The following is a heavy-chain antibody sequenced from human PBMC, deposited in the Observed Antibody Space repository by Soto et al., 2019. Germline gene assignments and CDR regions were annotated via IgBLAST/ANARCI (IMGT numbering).Heavy chain of an antibody. J-gene: IGHJ6*04. CDR1: GYTFTSYD. CDR3: ARWVLGRYPMDV. V-gene: IGHV1-8*01. CDR2: MNPNSDNT. Sequence: GASVEVSCKASGYTFTSYDINWVRQATGQGLEWMGWMNPNSDNTGYAQKFQGRVTMTRNTSISTAYMELSSLRSEDTAVYYCARWVLGRYPMDVWGKGTTVTVSS. D-gene: IGHD3-9*01.